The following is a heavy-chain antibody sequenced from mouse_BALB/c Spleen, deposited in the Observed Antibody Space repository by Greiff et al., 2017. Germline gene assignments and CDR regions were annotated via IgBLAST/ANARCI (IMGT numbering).Heavy chain of an antibody. V-gene: IGHV1-4*02. CDR2: INPSSGYT. D-gene: IGHD2-4*01. CDR1: GYTFTSYT. J-gene: IGHJ4*01. Sequence: QVQLQQSAAELARHGASVKMSCKASGYTFTSYTMHWVKQRPGQGLEWIGYINPSSGYTEYNQKFKDKTTLTADKSSSTAYMQLSSLTSDDSAVYFCARWDYALDYWGQGTSVTVSS. CDR3: ARWDYALDY.